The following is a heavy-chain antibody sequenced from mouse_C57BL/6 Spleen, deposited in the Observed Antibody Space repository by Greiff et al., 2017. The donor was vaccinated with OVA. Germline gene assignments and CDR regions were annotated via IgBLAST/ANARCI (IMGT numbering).Heavy chain of an antibody. CDR3: ARFYYGSRYFDV. J-gene: IGHJ1*03. V-gene: IGHV1-82*01. CDR2: IYPGDGDT. Sequence: QVQLQQSGPELVKPGASVKISCKASGYAFSSSWMNWVKQRPGKGLEWIGRIYPGDGDTNYNGKFKGKATLTADKSSSTAYMQLSSLTSEDSAVYFCARFYYGSRYFDVWGTGTTVTVSS. D-gene: IGHD1-1*01. CDR1: GYAFSSSW.